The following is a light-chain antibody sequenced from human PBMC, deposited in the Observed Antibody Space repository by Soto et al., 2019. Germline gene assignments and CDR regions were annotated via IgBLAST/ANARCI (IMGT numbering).Light chain of an antibody. Sequence: DIQLTQAPSSLSASVGDRITITCRASQRISTYLNWYQQKPGKAPELVIYTASSLESGVPSRFSGCGSGTDFTLTISCLQPEDLATYYCQQHYNTPWTFGQGTKVEI. CDR1: QRISTY. CDR3: QQHYNTPWT. V-gene: IGKV1-39*01. CDR2: TAS. J-gene: IGKJ1*01.